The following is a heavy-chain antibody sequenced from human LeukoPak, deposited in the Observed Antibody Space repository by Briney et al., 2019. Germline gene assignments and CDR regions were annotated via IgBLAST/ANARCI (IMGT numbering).Heavy chain of an antibody. D-gene: IGHD4-11*01. Sequence: GGSLRLSCAASGFTVSSNYMSWVRQAPGKGLEWVSVIYSGGSTYYADSVKGRFTISRHNSENTLYLQMNSLRAEDTAVYYCARGMTNPFDYWGQGTLVTVSS. J-gene: IGHJ4*02. CDR1: GFTVSSNY. V-gene: IGHV3-53*04. CDR3: ARGMTNPFDY. CDR2: IYSGGST.